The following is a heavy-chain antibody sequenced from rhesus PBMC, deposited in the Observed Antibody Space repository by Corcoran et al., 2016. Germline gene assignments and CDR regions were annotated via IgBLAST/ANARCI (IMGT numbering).Heavy chain of an antibody. Sequence: QVQLQESGPAVVKPSETLSLTCAVSGGSLSDSYRWSGIRQPPGKGLEWIGYIYGSSTSTNYNPSLKSRVTISKDTSKNQFSLKLSSVTAADTAVYYCARTGIAAGQRYYFDYWGQGVLVTVSS. CDR2: IYGSSTST. D-gene: IGHD6-13*01. J-gene: IGHJ4*01. CDR1: GGSLSDSYR. V-gene: IGHV4S10*01. CDR3: ARTGIAAGQRYYFDY.